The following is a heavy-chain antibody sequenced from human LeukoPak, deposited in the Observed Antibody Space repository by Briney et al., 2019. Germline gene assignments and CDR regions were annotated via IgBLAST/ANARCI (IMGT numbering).Heavy chain of an antibody. CDR2: ISGSSSYI. CDR3: AKDMLQQWPSADAFDI. V-gene: IGHV3-21*04. Sequence: GGSLRLSCAASGFTFSSYSMNWVRQAPGKGLEWVSSISGSSSYIYYADSVKGRFTISRDNAKNSLYVQMNSLRAEDTALYYCAKDMLQQWPSADAFDIWGQGTMVTVSS. D-gene: IGHD6-19*01. J-gene: IGHJ3*02. CDR1: GFTFSSYS.